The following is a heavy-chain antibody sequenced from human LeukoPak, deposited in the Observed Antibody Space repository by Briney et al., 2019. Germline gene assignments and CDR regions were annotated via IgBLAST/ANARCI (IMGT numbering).Heavy chain of an antibody. CDR1: GGSFSGYY. V-gene: IGHV4-34*01. D-gene: IGHD2-15*01. Sequence: SETLSLTCAVYGGSFSGYYWNCIRQPPGKGLEWIGEINHSGSTNYNPSLKSRVTISVDTSKNQFSLKLSSVTAADTAVYYCARGRLVAATWGVFDYWGQRTLVTVSS. CDR2: INHSGST. J-gene: IGHJ4*02. CDR3: ARGRLVAATWGVFDY.